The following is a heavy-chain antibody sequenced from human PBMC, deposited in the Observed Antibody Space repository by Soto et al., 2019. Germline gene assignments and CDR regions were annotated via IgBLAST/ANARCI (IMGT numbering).Heavy chain of an antibody. CDR2: INTYHGNT. J-gene: IGHJ6*02. V-gene: IGHV1-18*01. D-gene: IGHD6-13*01. Sequence: QVQLVQSGAELKKPGASVKVSCKASGYTFTNYGISWVRQAPGQGLEWMGWINTYHGNTKYAQKLQGRVTMTKDTSTSTAYMEPTSLRSADTAVYYCARSPGYSASWGYIYYGMKLWGQGTTVSVSS. CDR3: ARSPGYSASWGYIYYGMKL. CDR1: GYTFTNYG.